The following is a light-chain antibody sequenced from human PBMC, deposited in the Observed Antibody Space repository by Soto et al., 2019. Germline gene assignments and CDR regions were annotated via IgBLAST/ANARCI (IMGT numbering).Light chain of an antibody. CDR3: YSYAGSNNFI. J-gene: IGLJ2*01. Sequence: QSALTQPPSASGSPGQSVAISCTGTSSDIGDYEYVSWYQQHPGKAPKLIIYEVTKRPSGVPDRFSDSKSGNTASLTVSGLQAEDEADYYCYSYAGSNNFIFGGGTKLTVL. V-gene: IGLV2-8*01. CDR1: SSDIGDYEY. CDR2: EVT.